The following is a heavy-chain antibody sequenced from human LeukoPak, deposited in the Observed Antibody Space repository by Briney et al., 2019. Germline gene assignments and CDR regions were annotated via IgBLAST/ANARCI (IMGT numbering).Heavy chain of an antibody. CDR2: IRHRRST. J-gene: IGHJ4*02. D-gene: IGHD5-18*01. V-gene: IGHV4-34*01. Sequence: PSETLSLTRAVNGGSFIAYFRSSIPQPPRKGLECIGQIRHRRSTYYYPSINSLVTISVDPSNNQFSLKLSSVVAADTAVYYCARGPLGTWIQLWQFDYWGQGTLVTVSS. CDR3: ARGPLGTWIQLWQFDY. CDR1: GGSFIAYF.